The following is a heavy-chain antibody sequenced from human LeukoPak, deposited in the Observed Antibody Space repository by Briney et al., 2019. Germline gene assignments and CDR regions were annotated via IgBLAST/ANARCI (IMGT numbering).Heavy chain of an antibody. Sequence: GGSLRLSCAASGFTFSSYSMNWVRQAPGKGLEWVSYISSSSSYIYYADSAKGRFTISRDNAKNSLYLQMNSLRAEDTAVYYCASATSSSWYGHYYYMDVWGKGTTVTVSS. V-gene: IGHV3-21*05. J-gene: IGHJ6*03. CDR1: GFTFSSYS. CDR2: ISSSSSYI. CDR3: ASATSSSWYGHYYYMDV. D-gene: IGHD6-13*01.